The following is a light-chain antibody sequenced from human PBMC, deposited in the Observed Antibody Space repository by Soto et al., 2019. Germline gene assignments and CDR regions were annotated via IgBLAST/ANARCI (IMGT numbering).Light chain of an antibody. CDR1: QSVSIY. CDR2: DAS. J-gene: IGKJ2*01. Sequence: EIVLTQSPATLSLSPGERATLSCRASQSVSIYLAWYQQRPGQAPRLLIYDASNRATGIPARFSGSGSGTDFTLTLSSLEPEDFAVYYCQQRSNWPPYTFGQGTKLDIK. CDR3: QQRSNWPPYT. V-gene: IGKV3-11*01.